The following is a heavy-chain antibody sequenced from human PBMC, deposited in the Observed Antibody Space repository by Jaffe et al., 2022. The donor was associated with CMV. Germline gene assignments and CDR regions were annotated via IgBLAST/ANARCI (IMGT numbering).Heavy chain of an antibody. CDR3: ARRFFKGGMDV. CDR1: GGSISSSSYY. Sequence: QLQLQESGPGLVKPSETLSLTCTVSGGSISSSSYYWGWIRQPPGKGLEWIGSIYYSGSTYYNPSLKSRVTISVDTSKNQFSLKLSSVTAADTAVYYCARRFFKGGMDVWGQGTTVTVSS. J-gene: IGHJ6*02. V-gene: IGHV4-39*01. CDR2: IYYSGST.